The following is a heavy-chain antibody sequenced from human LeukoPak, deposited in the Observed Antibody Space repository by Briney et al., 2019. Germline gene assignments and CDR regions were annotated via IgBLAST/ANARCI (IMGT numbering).Heavy chain of an antibody. D-gene: IGHD5-18*01. J-gene: IGHJ4*02. V-gene: IGHV4-59*11. CDR1: GGSMNSHY. CDR2: MLDTVTT. Sequence: SETLSLTRTVSGGSMNSHYWSWIRQPPGKGLEWIGYMLDTVTTKDNPSLKSRFTLSADTSKNQFSLRLTSVTAADTAVYYCATIKRGNIYGYFDFWGQGILVTVSS. CDR3: ATIKRGNIYGYFDF.